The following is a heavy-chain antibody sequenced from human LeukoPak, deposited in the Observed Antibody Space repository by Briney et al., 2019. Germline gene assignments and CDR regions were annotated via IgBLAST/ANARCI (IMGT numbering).Heavy chain of an antibody. CDR2: ISPSGTVI. CDR1: GFTFSNYA. V-gene: IGHV3-48*03. J-gene: IGHJ6*03. Sequence: GGSLRLSCAASGFTFSNYAMTWVRQAPGKGLEWLSYISPSGTVIYYADSVKGRFTISRDNAKNSLYLQMNSLRAEDTAVYYCARAGYYMDVWGKGTTVTVSS. CDR3: ARAGYYMDV.